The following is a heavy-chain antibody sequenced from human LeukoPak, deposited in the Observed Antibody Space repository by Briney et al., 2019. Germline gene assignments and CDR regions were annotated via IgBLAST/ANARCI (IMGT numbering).Heavy chain of an antibody. D-gene: IGHD3-22*01. Sequence: GASVKVSCKATSYISRVRQAPGKGLEWMGWIGSFAGDTYYAQKFQGRVTVTTDTSSSTAYMELRSLRSDDTAVYYCARDFWNFDDSRGYYRDFDSWGQGTLVTVSS. CDR3: ARDFWNFDDSRGYYRDFDS. J-gene: IGHJ5*01. V-gene: IGHV1-18*01. CDR2: IGSFAGDT. CDR1: TSY.